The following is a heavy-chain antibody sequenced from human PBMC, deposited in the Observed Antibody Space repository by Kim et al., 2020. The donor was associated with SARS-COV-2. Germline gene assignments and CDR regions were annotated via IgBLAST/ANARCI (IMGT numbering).Heavy chain of an antibody. D-gene: IGHD6-25*01. Sequence: AQKFQGRVTITADESTSTADMELSSLRSEDTAVYYCARESLGTLAAILDYWGQGTLVTVSS. J-gene: IGHJ4*02. CDR3: ARESLGTLAAILDY. V-gene: IGHV1-69*01.